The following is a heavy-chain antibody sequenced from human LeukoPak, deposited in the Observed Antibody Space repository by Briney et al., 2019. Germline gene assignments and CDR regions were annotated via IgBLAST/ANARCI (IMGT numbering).Heavy chain of an antibody. Sequence: SETLSLTCAVSGGSISSGGYSWSWIRQPPGKGLEWIGYIYHSGSTYYNPSLKSRVTISVDRSKNQFSLKLSSVTAADTAVHYCARQWEYQLSNWFDPWGQGTLVTVSS. D-gene: IGHD2-2*01. CDR2: IYHSGST. CDR1: GGSISSGGYS. CDR3: ARQWEYQLSNWFDP. J-gene: IGHJ5*02. V-gene: IGHV4-30-2*01.